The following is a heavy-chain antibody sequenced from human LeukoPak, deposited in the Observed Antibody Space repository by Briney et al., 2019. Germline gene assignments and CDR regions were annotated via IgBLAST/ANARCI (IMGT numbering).Heavy chain of an antibody. CDR1: GFIFSDYS. D-gene: IGHD1-26*01. Sequence: GGSLRLSCEASGFIFSDYSMNWVRQAPGKGLEWVSSISAISSYIYYADSMKGRFTMSRDNAKNSLYLQMNSLRAEDTAVYYCARREGGFYSWGIAYWGQGTLVTVSS. CDR3: ARREGGFYSWGIAY. V-gene: IGHV3-21*01. CDR2: ISAISSYI. J-gene: IGHJ4*02.